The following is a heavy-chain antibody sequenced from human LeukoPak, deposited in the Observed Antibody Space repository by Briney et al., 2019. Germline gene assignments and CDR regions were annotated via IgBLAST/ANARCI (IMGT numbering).Heavy chain of an antibody. CDR3: ARLLGDFYLLRYFDY. D-gene: IGHD2-21*02. J-gene: IGHJ4*02. Sequence: GESLKISCKGSGYSFTSYWIGWVRQMPGKGLEWMGIIYPGDSDTRYSPSFQGQVTISADKSISTAYLQWSSLKASDTAMYYCARLLGDFYLLRYFDYWGQGTLVTVSS. V-gene: IGHV5-51*01. CDR1: GYSFTSYW. CDR2: IYPGDSDT.